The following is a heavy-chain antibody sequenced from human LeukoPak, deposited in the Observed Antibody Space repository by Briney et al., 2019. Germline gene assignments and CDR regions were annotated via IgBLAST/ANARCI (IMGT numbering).Heavy chain of an antibody. CDR1: RFTFSDHY. CDR2: IRTRAKGYTT. V-gene: IGHV3-72*01. CDR3: ARVGDYYDTRGFSTDAFDI. J-gene: IGHJ3*02. Sequence: PGGSLRLSCAASRFTFSDHYMDWVRQAPGKGLEWVARIRTRAKGYTTQYAPSVRDRFSISRDDSTNSVYLQMNSLKTEDTAVYFCARVGDYYDTRGFSTDAFDIWGLRTMVTVAS. D-gene: IGHD3-22*01.